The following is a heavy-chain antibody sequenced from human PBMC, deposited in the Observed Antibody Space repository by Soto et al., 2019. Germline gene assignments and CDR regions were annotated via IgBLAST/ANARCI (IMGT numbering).Heavy chain of an antibody. V-gene: IGHV1-69*13. CDR2: IIPIFGTA. CDR3: ARRGYCSGGSCYWFDP. Sequence: SVKVSCKASGYTFTGYYMHWVRQAPGQGLEWMGGIIPIFGTANYAQKFQGRVTITADESTSTAYMELSSLRSEDTAVYYCARRGYCSGGSCYWFDPWGQGTLVTVSS. D-gene: IGHD2-15*01. J-gene: IGHJ5*02. CDR1: GYTFTGYY.